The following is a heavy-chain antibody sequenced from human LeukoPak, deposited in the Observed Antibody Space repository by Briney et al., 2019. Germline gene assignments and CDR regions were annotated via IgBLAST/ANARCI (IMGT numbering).Heavy chain of an antibody. CDR1: GGSFNGYY. CDR3: ARHALYPHVHYYGMDV. V-gene: IGHV4-34*01. CDR2: INHSGST. Sequence: SETLSRTCAVYGGSFNGYYWSWIRKPPGKGLEWIGEINHSGSTNYNPSLKSRVTISVDTSKNQFSLKLSSVTAADTAVYYCARHALYPHVHYYGMDVWGQGTTVTVSS. D-gene: IGHD2-2*01. J-gene: IGHJ6*02.